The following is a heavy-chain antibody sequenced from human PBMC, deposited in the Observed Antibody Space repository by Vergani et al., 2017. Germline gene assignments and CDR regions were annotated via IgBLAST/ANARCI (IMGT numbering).Heavy chain of an antibody. Sequence: EVQLVETGGGLVQPGGSLRLSCAASGFTFSSYEMNWVRQAPGKGLEWVSYISSSGSTIYYADSVKGRFTISRDNAKNSLYLQMNSLRAEDTAVYYCARGQDIVVVPAAMSFGYYYGMDVWGQGP. D-gene: IGHD2-2*01. CDR2: ISSSGSTI. CDR1: GFTFSSYE. V-gene: IGHV3-48*03. CDR3: ARGQDIVVVPAAMSFGYYYGMDV. J-gene: IGHJ6*02.